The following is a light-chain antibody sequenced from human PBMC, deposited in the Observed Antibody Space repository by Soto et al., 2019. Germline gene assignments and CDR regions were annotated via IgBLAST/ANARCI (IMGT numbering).Light chain of an antibody. CDR1: QAIGSY. Sequence: IQLTQSPFFLSASVGDRVTITCRASQAIGSYLAWYQQKPGKAPKLLIYVASTLLSGVQSRFSGGGSGTDFTLTISSLQPEDFATYYCQQLSLHPLTFGGGTKLEI. CDR3: QQLSLHPLT. V-gene: IGKV1-9*01. CDR2: VAS. J-gene: IGKJ4*01.